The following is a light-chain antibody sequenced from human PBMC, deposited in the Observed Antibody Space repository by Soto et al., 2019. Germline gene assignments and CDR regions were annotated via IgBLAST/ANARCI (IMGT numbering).Light chain of an antibody. CDR3: AAWDDSLSGLV. CDR2: RNN. Sequence: QSVLTQPPSASGTPGQGVTISCSGSSSNIGSNYVYWYQQLPGTAPKLLIYRNNQRPSGVPDRFSGSKSGTSASLAISGLRSEDEADYYCAAWDDSLSGLVFGGGTKVTVL. J-gene: IGLJ2*01. V-gene: IGLV1-47*01. CDR1: SSNIGSNY.